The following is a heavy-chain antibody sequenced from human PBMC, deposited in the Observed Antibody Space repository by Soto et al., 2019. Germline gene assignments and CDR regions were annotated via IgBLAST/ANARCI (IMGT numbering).Heavy chain of an antibody. V-gene: IGHV3-66*01. CDR1: GFTVISNY. CDR3: ARVRFGELNWFDP. J-gene: IGHJ5*02. Sequence: EVQLVESGGGLVQPGGSLRLSCAASGFTVISNYMIWVRQAPGNGLEWASVIYSGGSTYYADSVKGRFTISRDNYKNTLYLQKNSLRAEDTAVDYCARVRFGELNWFDPWGQGTLVTVSS. CDR2: IYSGGST. D-gene: IGHD3-10*01.